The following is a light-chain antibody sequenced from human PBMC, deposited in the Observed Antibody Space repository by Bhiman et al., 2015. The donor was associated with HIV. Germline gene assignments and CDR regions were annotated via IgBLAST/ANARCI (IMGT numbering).Light chain of an antibody. CDR1: SSNIGAGYD. CDR3: GTWDSSLRAWV. CDR2: DNN. J-gene: IGLJ3*02. Sequence: QSVLTQPPSVSGAPGQRVTISCTGSSSNIGAGYDVHWHLQLPGTAPKLLIYDNNKRPSGISDRLSGSKSGTSATLGITGLQTGDEADYYCGTWDSSLRAWVFGGGTKLTVL. V-gene: IGLV1-51*01.